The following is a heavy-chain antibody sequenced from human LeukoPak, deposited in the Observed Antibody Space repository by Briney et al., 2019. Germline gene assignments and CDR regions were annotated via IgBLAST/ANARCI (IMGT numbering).Heavy chain of an antibody. CDR1: GFTFSSYG. D-gene: IGHD5-18*01. CDR2: IWYDGSNK. Sequence: QAGGSPRLSCAASGFTFSSYGMHWVRQAPGKGLEWVAVIWYDGSNKYYADSVKGRFTISRDNSKNTLYLQMNSLRAEDTAVYFCARNVGYSYGLNYYYYMDVWGKGTTVTVSS. CDR3: ARNVGYSYGLNYYYYMDV. J-gene: IGHJ6*03. V-gene: IGHV3-33*01.